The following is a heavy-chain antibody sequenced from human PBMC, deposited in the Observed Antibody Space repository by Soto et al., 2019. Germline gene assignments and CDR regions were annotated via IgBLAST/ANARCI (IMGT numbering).Heavy chain of an antibody. D-gene: IGHD6-13*01. CDR1: GGSISSSSYY. Sequence: QLQLQESGPGLVKPSETLSLTCTVSGGSISSSSYYWGWIRQPPGKGLEWIGSIYYSGSTYYNPSLKXRXTXSXXPSKNQFSLKLSSVTAADTAVYYCARRQSSSWYGLWGQGTLVTVSS. V-gene: IGHV4-39*01. J-gene: IGHJ4*02. CDR3: ARRQSSSWYGL. CDR2: IYYSGST.